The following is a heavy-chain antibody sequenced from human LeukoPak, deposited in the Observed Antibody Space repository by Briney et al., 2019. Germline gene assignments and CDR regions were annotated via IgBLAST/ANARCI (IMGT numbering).Heavy chain of an antibody. V-gene: IGHV4-4*02. CDR3: TRESGAFSPFGF. Sequence: SRTLSLTCAVSGXSITTTNWWSWVRPPPGKGLEWIGEVHLSGATNYNLSLESRVSMSIDKSKNHLSLEVTSVTAADTAIYYCTRESGAFSPFGFWGQGTLVTVSS. D-gene: IGHD1-26*01. J-gene: IGHJ4*02. CDR2: VHLSGAT. CDR1: GXSITTTNW.